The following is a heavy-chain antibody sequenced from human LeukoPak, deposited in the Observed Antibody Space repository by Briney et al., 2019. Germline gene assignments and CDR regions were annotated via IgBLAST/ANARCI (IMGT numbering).Heavy chain of an antibody. CDR1: GYTFTGDY. D-gene: IGHD4-23*01. V-gene: IGHV1-2*02. CDR2: INPNSGNT. Sequence: ASVKLSCKASGYTFTGDYMHWVRQAPGEGLEWVGWINPNSGNTKYTQKFQDRVTMTRDTSISTAYMELSRLRLDDTAVYYCAREHGGLDSWGQGTLVTVSS. CDR3: AREHGGLDS. J-gene: IGHJ4*02.